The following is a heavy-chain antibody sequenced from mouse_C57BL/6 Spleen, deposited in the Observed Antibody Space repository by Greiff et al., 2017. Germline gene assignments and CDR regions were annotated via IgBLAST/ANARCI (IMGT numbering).Heavy chain of an antibody. J-gene: IGHJ4*01. V-gene: IGHV1-82*01. CDR2: IYPGDGDT. CDR1: GYAFSSSW. Sequence: QVQLQQSGPELVKPGASVKISCKASGYAFSSSWMNWVKQRPGQGLEWIGRIYPGDGDTNYNGKFKGKATLTADKSSSTAYMQLSSLTSEDSAVYFCARSDYYGRAMDYWGQGTSVTVSS. D-gene: IGHD1-1*01. CDR3: ARSDYYGRAMDY.